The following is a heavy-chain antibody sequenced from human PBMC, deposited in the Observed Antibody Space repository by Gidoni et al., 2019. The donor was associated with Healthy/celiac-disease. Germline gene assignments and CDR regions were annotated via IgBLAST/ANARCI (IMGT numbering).Heavy chain of an antibody. Sequence: QVQLVESGGGLVKPGGSLRLSCAASGFTFSDYYMSWLRQAPGKGLEWVAYISSSSSYTNYADSVKGRFTISRDNAKNSLYLQMNSLRAEDTAVYYCAAYPYDRGWFDPWGQGTLVTVSS. V-gene: IGHV3-11*05. J-gene: IGHJ5*02. D-gene: IGHD3-22*01. CDR1: GFTFSDYY. CDR2: ISSSSSYT. CDR3: AAYPYDRGWFDP.